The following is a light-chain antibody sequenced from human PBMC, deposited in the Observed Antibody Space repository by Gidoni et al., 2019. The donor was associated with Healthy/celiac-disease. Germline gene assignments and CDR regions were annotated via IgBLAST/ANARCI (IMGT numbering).Light chain of an antibody. CDR3: NSRDSSGNPVV. V-gene: IGLV3-19*01. Sequence: SSELTQDPAVSVALGQTVRITCPGDSLRSYYASWYQQKPGQAPVLVIYGTNNRPSGIPDRFSGSSSGNTASLTITGAQAEDEADYYCNSRDSSGNPVVFGGGTKLTVL. CDR1: SLRSYY. CDR2: GTN. J-gene: IGLJ2*01.